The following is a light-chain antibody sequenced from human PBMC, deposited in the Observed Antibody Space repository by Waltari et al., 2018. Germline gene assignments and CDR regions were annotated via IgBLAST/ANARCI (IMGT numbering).Light chain of an antibody. CDR1: QSVSSN. J-gene: IGKJ4*01. V-gene: IGKV3-15*01. CDR3: QQYNNWPRT. CDR2: GAS. Sequence: EIVMTQSPATLSVSPGERATLSCRASQSVSSNLAWYQQKPGQAPRLLIYGASTRATGIPARFSGSGSGTGFTLTISSLQSEDFAVYYCQQYNNWPRTFGGGTKVEIK.